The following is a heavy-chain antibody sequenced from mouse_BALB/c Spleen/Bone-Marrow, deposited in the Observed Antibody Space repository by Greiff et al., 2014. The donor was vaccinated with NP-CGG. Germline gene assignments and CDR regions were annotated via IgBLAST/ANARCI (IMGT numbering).Heavy chain of an antibody. Sequence: ELQLQESGAELVKPGASVKLSRTASGFNIKDTYMHWVKQRPEQGLEWIGRIDPANGNTKYDPKFQGKATITADTSSNTAYLQLSSLTSEDTAVYYCARYYYGSSYFDYWGQGTTLTVSS. CDR2: IDPANGNT. D-gene: IGHD1-1*01. CDR3: ARYYYGSSYFDY. V-gene: IGHV14-3*02. CDR1: GFNIKDTY. J-gene: IGHJ2*01.